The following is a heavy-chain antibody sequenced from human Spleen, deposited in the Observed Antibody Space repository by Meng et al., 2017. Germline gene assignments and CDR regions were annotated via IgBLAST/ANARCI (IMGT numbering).Heavy chain of an antibody. CDR2: ISAYNGNT. D-gene: IGHD1-1*01. CDR3: ARDTTGTTGYYYYGMDV. Sequence: ASVKVSCKASGYTFTSYGISWVRQAPGQGLEWMGWISAYNGNTNYAQKLQGRVTMTSDTSTSTVYMELSSLRSEDTAVYYCARDTTGTTGYYYYGMDVWGQGTMVTVSS. V-gene: IGHV1-18*01. J-gene: IGHJ6*02. CDR1: GYTFTSYG.